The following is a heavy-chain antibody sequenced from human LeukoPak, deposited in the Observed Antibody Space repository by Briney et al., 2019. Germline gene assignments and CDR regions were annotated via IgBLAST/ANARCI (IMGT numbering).Heavy chain of an antibody. CDR3: AKGERVGNAAYWVDP. J-gene: IGHJ5*02. CDR1: GFTVATDA. D-gene: IGHD1-1*01. CDR2: ISGSADIT. Sequence: GGSLSLSYAASGFTVATDAMSWVRQPPGKGLEWVSSISGSADITYYADSVKGRFTISRDNSKNTLYLQMNSLRAEDTAVYFCAKGERVGNAAYWVDPLGQAAMVTVSS. V-gene: IGHV3-23*01.